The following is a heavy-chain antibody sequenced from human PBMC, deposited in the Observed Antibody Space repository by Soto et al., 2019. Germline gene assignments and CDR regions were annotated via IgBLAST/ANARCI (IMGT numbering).Heavy chain of an antibody. J-gene: IGHJ5*02. D-gene: IGHD6-13*01. CDR2: ISGSGGST. V-gene: IGHV3-23*01. CDR3: AKDAGGQQLVFGWFDP. Sequence: GESLKISCAASGFTFSSYAMSWVRQAPGKGLEWVSAISGSGGSTYYADSVKGRFTISRDNSKNTLYLQMNSLRAEDTAVYYCAKDAGGQQLVFGWFDPWGQGTLVTVSS. CDR1: GFTFSSYA.